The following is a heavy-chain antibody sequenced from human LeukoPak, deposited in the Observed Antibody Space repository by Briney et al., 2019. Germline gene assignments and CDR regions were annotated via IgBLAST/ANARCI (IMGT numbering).Heavy chain of an antibody. CDR2: IRYDGSNK. CDR1: GFTFSSYG. D-gene: IGHD1-1*01. CDR3: AGDAEPSSNERWYYMDV. J-gene: IGHJ6*03. Sequence: PGGSLRLSCAASGFTFSSYGMHWVRQAPGKGLEWVAFIRYDGSNKYYADSVKGRFTISRDNAKNSLYLQMNSLRAEDTAVYYCAGDAEPSSNERWYYMDVWGKGTTVTVSS. V-gene: IGHV3-30*02.